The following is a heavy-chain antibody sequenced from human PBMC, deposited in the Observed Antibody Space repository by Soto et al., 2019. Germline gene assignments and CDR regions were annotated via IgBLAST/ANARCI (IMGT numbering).Heavy chain of an antibody. D-gene: IGHD2-2*01. CDR3: ARDRSFDYCSSTSCWSCYCDL. J-gene: IGHJ2*01. CDR1: GYTFTSYG. CDR2: ISAYNGNT. Sequence: QVQLVQSGAEVKNPGASVKVSCKASGYTFTSYGISWVRQAPGQGLEWMGWISAYNGNTNYAQQLQGRVTMTTDTSTGTACMERMSLRSDGTAVYYCARDRSFDYCSSTSCWSCYCDLWGRGTLVTVSA. V-gene: IGHV1-18*01.